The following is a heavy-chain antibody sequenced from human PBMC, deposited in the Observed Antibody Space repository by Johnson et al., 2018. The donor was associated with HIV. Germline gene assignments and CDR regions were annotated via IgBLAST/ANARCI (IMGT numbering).Heavy chain of an antibody. J-gene: IGHJ3*02. CDR3: ARVHPAVAGNDAFDI. D-gene: IGHD6-19*01. V-gene: IGHV3-30*19. CDR2: IWNDGSNK. CDR1: GFTFSSYG. Sequence: QVQLVESGGGVVKPGRSLRLSCAASGFTFSSYGMHWVRQAPGKGLEWMAVIWNDGSNKYYADSVKGRFTISRDNSKNTLYLQMNSLRAEDTAVYYCARVHPAVAGNDAFDIWGQGTMVTVSS.